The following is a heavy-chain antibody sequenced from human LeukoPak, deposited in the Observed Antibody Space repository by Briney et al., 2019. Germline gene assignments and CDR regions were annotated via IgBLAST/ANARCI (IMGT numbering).Heavy chain of an antibody. CDR1: GYSFTSYW. J-gene: IGHJ3*01. CDR2: IYPGDSDT. V-gene: IGHV5-51*01. D-gene: IGHD3-22*01. Sequence: GGSLKISCKGSGYSFTSYWIGWVRQMPGKGLEGMGIIYPGDSDTRYSPSFQGQVTISADKSISTAYLQWSSMKASDTAMYYCARTKKGYYDSSGYSGPWGQGTMVTVSS. CDR3: ARTKKGYYDSSGYSGP.